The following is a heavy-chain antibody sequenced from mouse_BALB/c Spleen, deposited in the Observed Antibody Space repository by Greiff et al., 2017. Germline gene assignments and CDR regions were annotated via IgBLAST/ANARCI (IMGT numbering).Heavy chain of an antibody. CDR1: GFTFSSYT. D-gene: IGHD2-1*01. CDR3: ARQGVYPLDY. Sequence: EVQRVESGGGLVQPGGSLKLSCAASGFTFSSYTMSWVRQTPEKRLEWVAYISNGGGSTYYPDTVKGRFTISRDNAKNTLYLQMSSLKSEDTAMYYCARQGVYPLDYWGQGTTLTVSS. J-gene: IGHJ2*01. CDR2: ISNGGGST. V-gene: IGHV5-12-2*01.